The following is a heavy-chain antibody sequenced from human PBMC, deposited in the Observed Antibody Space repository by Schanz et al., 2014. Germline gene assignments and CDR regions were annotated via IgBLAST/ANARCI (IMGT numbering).Heavy chain of an antibody. Sequence: EVQLVESGGGLVQPGRSLRLSCAASGFTFSNHAMSWVRQAPGKGLEWVSAISGRGGRTYYADSVKGRFTISRDNSKNTLYLQMNSLRAEDTAVYYCAKDCPSDYGDHCFDFWGQGTLVTVSS. CDR3: AKDCPSDYGDHCFDF. D-gene: IGHD4-17*01. J-gene: IGHJ4*02. V-gene: IGHV3-23*04. CDR2: ISGRGGRT. CDR1: GFTFSNHA.